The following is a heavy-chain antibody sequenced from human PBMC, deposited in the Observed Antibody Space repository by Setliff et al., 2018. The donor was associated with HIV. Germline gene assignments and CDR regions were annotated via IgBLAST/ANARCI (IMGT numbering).Heavy chain of an antibody. J-gene: IGHJ6*03. CDR2: ISGHGGSR. D-gene: IGHD5-18*01. Sequence: PGESLKISCAASGFTFDHYTMYWVRQAPGKGLEWVSLISGHGGSRYYADSLKGRFTISRDNSRNSLYLQINSLTTEDTALYYCAKDNPNSYSMDVWGKGTPVTVSS. V-gene: IGHV3-43*01. CDR3: AKDNPNSYSMDV. CDR1: GFTFDHYT.